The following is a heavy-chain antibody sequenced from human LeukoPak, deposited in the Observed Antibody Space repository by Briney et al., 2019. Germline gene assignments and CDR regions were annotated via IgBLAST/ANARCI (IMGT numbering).Heavy chain of an antibody. D-gene: IGHD3-22*01. CDR1: GYTFTSYG. CDR3: ARVLFISYYYDSSGYYWFDY. V-gene: IGHV1-18*01. J-gene: IGHJ4*02. Sequence: ASVKVSCKASGYTFTSYGIIWVRQAPGQGLEWMGWISAYNGNTNYAQKLQGRVTMTTDTSTSTAYMELRSLRSDDTAVYYCARVLFISYYYDSSGYYWFDYWGQGTLVTVSS. CDR2: ISAYNGNT.